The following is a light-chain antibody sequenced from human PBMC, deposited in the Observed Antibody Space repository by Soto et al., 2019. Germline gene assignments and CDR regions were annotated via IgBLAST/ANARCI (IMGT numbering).Light chain of an antibody. CDR1: KLGNKY. Sequence: SYELTQPPSVSVSPGQTASITCSGHKLGNKYACWYQRKPGQSPVLVIYQDINRPSGIPERFSGSNSGNTATLTISGTQAMDEADYYCQAWDSSTVVFGGGTKLTVL. CDR3: QAWDSSTVV. CDR2: QDI. J-gene: IGLJ2*01. V-gene: IGLV3-1*01.